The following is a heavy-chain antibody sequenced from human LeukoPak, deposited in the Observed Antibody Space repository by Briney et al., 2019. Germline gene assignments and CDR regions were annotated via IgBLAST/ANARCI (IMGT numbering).Heavy chain of an antibody. V-gene: IGHV4-30-2*01. J-gene: IGHJ3*02. CDR1: GGSISSGGYS. Sequence: SETLSLTCAVSGGSISSGGYSWSWIRQPPGKGLEWIGYIYHSGSTYYNPSLKSRVTKSVDRSKNQFTLKLSSVPAADTAVYYCAKTTVTTGGAFDICGQGTMVTVSS. CDR2: IYHSGST. CDR3: AKTTVTTGGAFDI. D-gene: IGHD4-17*01.